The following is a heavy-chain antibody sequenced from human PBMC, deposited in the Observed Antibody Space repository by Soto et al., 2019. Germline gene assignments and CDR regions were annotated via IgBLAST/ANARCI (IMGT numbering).Heavy chain of an antibody. CDR2: ISAYNGNT. CDR1: GYTFTSYG. J-gene: IGHJ4*02. CDR3: ARDAPMIAARLFDY. D-gene: IGHD6-6*01. Sequence: VASVKVSCKASGYTFTSYGISWVRQAPGQGLEWMGWISAYNGNTNHAQKLQGRVTMTTDTSTSTAYMELRSLRSDDTAVYYCARDAPMIAARLFDYWGQGTLVTVSS. V-gene: IGHV1-18*04.